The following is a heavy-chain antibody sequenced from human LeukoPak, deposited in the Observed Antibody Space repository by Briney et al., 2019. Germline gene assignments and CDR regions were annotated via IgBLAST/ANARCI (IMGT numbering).Heavy chain of an antibody. CDR2: ISSNGGST. D-gene: IGHD2-2*01. J-gene: IGHJ5*02. V-gene: IGHV3-64D*09. CDR3: VKDHCSSTSCSAPAQFDP. CDR1: GFTFSSYA. Sequence: GGSLRLSCSASGFTFSSYAMHWVRQAPGKGLEYVSAISSNGGSTYYADSVKGRFTISRDNSKNTLYLQMSSLRAEDTAVYYCVKDHCSSTSCSAPAQFDPWGQGTLVTVSS.